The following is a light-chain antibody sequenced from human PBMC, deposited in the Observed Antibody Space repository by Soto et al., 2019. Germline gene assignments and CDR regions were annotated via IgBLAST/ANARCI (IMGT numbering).Light chain of an antibody. J-gene: IGKJ5*01. V-gene: IGKV3-15*01. CDR2: YAS. CDR3: QQYNGWPPIT. CDR1: QSVRNN. Sequence: EIMMTQSPATLSVSPGESATLSCRASQSVRNNLAWYQHKPGQAPRLLIYYASTRATGIPARFSGSGSGAEFTLTTSCLQSKDFALDYGQQYNGWPPITFGQGTRLEIK.